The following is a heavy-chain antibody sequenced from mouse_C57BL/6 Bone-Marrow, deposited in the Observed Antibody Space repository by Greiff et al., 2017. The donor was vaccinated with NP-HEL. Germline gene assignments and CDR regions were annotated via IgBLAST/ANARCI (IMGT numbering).Heavy chain of an antibody. Sequence: VKLMESGPGLVAPSQSLSITCTVSGFSLSSYGVHWVRQPPGKGLEWLVVIWSDGSTTYNSALKSRLSISKDNSKSQVFLKMNSLQTDDTAMYSCARHPYSSQSLYWYFDVWGTGTTVTVSS. CDR1: GFSLSSYG. V-gene: IGHV2-6-1*01. CDR2: IWSDGST. J-gene: IGHJ1*03. CDR3: ARHPYSSQSLYWYFDV. D-gene: IGHD2-5*01.